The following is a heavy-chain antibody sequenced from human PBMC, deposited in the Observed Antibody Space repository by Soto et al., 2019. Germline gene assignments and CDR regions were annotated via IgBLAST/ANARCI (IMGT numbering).Heavy chain of an antibody. J-gene: IGHJ4*02. D-gene: IGHD2-15*01. CDR1: GYSFTSYY. CDR2: IIPIFGTA. V-gene: IGHV1-69*13. CDR3: ARESRYCSGGSCYFLPGIDY. Sequence: SVKVFCKASGYSFTSYYMYWVRQAPGRGLEWMGGIIPIFGTANYAQKFQGRVTITADESTSTAYMELSSLRSEDTAVYYCARESRYCSGGSCYFLPGIDYWGQGTLVTVSS.